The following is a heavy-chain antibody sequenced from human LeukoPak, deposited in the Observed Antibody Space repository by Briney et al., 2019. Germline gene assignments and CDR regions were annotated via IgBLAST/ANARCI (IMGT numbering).Heavy chain of an antibody. Sequence: PGGPLRLSCEGSGFTVSNYAMNWVRQAPGEGLAWVSSISSSSSYMYYADSVKGRFTISRDNAKNSLYLEMNSLRAEDTGVYFCARGGSCSGATCYSPLYYHFYYMDVWGKGTTVTVSS. CDR3: ARGGSCSGATCYSPLYYHFYYMDV. CDR1: GFTVSNYA. CDR2: ISSSSSYM. J-gene: IGHJ6*03. V-gene: IGHV3-21*06. D-gene: IGHD2-15*01.